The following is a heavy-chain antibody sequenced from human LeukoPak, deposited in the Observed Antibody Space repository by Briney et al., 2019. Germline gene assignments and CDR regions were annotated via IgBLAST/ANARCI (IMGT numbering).Heavy chain of an antibody. CDR2: INNDGSSR. CDR1: GFTFSNAW. CDR3: ARDLTTVTSGIYDY. V-gene: IGHV3-74*03. Sequence: EPGGSLRLSCAASGFTFSNAWMSWVRQAPGKGLEWVGRINNDGSSRQYADSVKGRFTISRDNAKNSLYLQMNSLRAEDTAVYYCARDLTTVTSGIYDYWGQGTLVTVSS. D-gene: IGHD4-17*01. J-gene: IGHJ4*02.